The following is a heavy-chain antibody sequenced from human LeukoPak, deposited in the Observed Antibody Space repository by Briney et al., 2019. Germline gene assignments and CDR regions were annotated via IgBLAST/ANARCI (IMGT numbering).Heavy chain of an antibody. V-gene: IGHV3-23*01. CDR2: ISASGTTA. CDR1: GFSFSSYA. CDR3: ANKGQQLVNWFDP. J-gene: IGHJ5*02. D-gene: IGHD6-13*01. Sequence: QAGGSLRLSCAASGFSFSSYAMSWVRQAPGKGPEWVSAISASGTTAYYADSVKGRFTISRDNSKNTLYLQMNSLRAEDTAVYYCANKGQQLVNWFDPWGQGTLVTVSS.